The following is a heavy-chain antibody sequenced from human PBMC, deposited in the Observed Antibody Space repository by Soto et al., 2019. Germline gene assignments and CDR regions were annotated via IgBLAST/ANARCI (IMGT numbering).Heavy chain of an antibody. V-gene: IGHV4-59*08. CDR3: ARLHCSGGSCYYFDY. CDR2: IYYSGST. Sequence: SETLSLTCTVSGGSIGSYYWSWIGQRPGKGLEWIGYIYYSGSTNYNPSLKSRVTISVDTSKNQFSLKLSSVTAADTAVYYCARLHCSGGSCYYFDYWGQGTLVTVSS. J-gene: IGHJ4*02. CDR1: GGSIGSYY. D-gene: IGHD2-15*01.